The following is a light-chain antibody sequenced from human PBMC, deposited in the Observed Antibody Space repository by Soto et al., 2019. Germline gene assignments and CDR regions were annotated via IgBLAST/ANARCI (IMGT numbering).Light chain of an antibody. V-gene: IGKV3-20*01. J-gene: IGKJ5*01. CDR2: AAS. CDR3: QQYGGSPAIT. CDR1: QSVSVNS. Sequence: EIVLTQSPGTLSLSPGERATLSCRASQSVSVNSLAWYQQKGGQAPRLLIYAASTRATGVPDRFSGTGSGTDFTLTISRLEPEDFAVYFCQQYGGSPAITFGQGTRLEI.